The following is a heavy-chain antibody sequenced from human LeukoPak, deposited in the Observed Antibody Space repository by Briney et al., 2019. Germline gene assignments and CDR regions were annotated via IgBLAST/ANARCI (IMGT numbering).Heavy chain of an antibody. J-gene: IGHJ4*02. CDR2: IIPIFGTA. D-gene: IGHD2-21*02. CDR3: AREGYCGGDCYLH. CDR1: GGTLSSYA. V-gene: IGHV1-69*05. Sequence: SVKVSCKASGGTLSSYAISWVRQAPGQGLEWMGGIIPIFGTANYAQKFQGRVTITTDESTSTAYMELSSLRSEDTAVYYCAREGYCGGDCYLHWGQGTLVTVSS.